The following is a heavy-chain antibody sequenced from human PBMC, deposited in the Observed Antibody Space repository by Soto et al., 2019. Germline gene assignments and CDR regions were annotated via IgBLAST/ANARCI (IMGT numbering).Heavy chain of an antibody. CDR1: GGSFSGYY. CDR3: ARHATRSVRYFAPPITYFDY. Sequence: SETLSLTCAVYGGSFSGYYWSWIRQPPGKGLEWIGEINHSGSTNYNPSLKSRVTISVDTSKNQFSLKLSSVTAADTAVYYCARHATRSVRYFAPPITYFDYWGQGTLVTVSS. V-gene: IGHV4-34*01. CDR2: INHSGST. D-gene: IGHD3-9*01. J-gene: IGHJ4*02.